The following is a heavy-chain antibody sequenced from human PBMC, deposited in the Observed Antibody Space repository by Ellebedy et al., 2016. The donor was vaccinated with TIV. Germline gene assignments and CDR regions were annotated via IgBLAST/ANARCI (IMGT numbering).Heavy chain of an antibody. D-gene: IGHD3-10*01. CDR1: GFTSSDFW. Sequence: PGGSLRPSCAPSGFTSSDFWMSWVRQAPGKGLEWVANIKQDGSEKWYVDSVKGRFTISRDNAKNSLYLQMSSLRAEDTAVYYCARDQGWAYAGSTRFDYWGQGTLVTVSS. CDR2: IKQDGSEK. CDR3: ARDQGWAYAGSTRFDY. V-gene: IGHV3-7*01. J-gene: IGHJ4*03.